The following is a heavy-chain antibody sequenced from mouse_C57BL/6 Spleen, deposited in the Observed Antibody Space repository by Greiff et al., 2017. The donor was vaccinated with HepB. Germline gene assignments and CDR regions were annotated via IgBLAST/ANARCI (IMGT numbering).Heavy chain of an antibody. V-gene: IGHV1-39*01. D-gene: IGHD2-1*01. Sequence: VQLKESGPELVKPGASVKISCKASGYSFTDYNMNWVKQSNGKSLEWIGVINPNYGTTSYNQKFKGKATLTVDQSSSTAYMQLNSLTSEDSAVYYCARGGYGNYGDAMDYWGQGTSVTVSS. CDR3: ARGGYGNYGDAMDY. J-gene: IGHJ4*01. CDR2: INPNYGTT. CDR1: GYSFTDYN.